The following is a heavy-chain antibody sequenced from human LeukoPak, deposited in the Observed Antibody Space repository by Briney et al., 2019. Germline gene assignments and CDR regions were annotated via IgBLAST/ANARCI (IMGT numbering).Heavy chain of an antibody. J-gene: IGHJ4*02. V-gene: IGHV1-46*01. CDR1: GYTFTSYD. Sequence: ASVKVSCKASGYTFTSYDINWVRQAPGQGLEWMGIINPSGGSTSYAQKFQGRVTMTRDTSTSTVYMELSSLRSEDTAVYYCARAASGWLPGYFDYWGQGTLVTVSS. D-gene: IGHD5-24*01. CDR2: INPSGGST. CDR3: ARAASGWLPGYFDY.